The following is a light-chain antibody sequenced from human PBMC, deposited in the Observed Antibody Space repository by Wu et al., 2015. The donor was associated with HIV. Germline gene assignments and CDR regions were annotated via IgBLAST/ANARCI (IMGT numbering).Light chain of an antibody. CDR3: QQYAKSFT. V-gene: IGKV3-15*01. CDR1: QRISSN. J-gene: IGKJ4*01. Sequence: EVVMTQSPATLSVFPGERATLSCRASQRISSNLAWYQQKPGQAPRLLIYGASTRATGIPARFSGSGSGTEFMLTIDRLEPEDFAVYYCQQYAKSFTFGGGTTVEIK. CDR2: GAS.